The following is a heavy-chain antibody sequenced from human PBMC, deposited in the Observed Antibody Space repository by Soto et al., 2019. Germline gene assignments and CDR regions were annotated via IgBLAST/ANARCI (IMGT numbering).Heavy chain of an antibody. CDR1: GYTFTNYY. V-gene: IGHV1-46*01. J-gene: IGHJ5*02. Sequence: ASVKVSCKASGYTFTNYYMHWVRQAPGQGLEWMGIINPSGGSTTYAQKFQGRVTMTRDTSTSTVYMELSSLRSEDTAVYYCARDLGVDTGNWFDPWGQGTLVTAPQ. CDR2: INPSGGST. D-gene: IGHD5-18*01. CDR3: ARDLGVDTGNWFDP.